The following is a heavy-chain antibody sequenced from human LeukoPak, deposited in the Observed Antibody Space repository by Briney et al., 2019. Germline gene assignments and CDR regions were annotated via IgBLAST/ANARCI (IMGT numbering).Heavy chain of an antibody. V-gene: IGHV3-23*01. CDR1: GFTFRTYA. D-gene: IGHD6-19*01. J-gene: IGHJ4*02. Sequence: SGGSLRLSCAASGFTFRTYAMNWVRQAPAKGLEWVSTIGGGGPTTDYADSVKDRFTISRDNSKNTLYLQMNSLRAEDTAVYFCARGFLGGTDQYFDSWGQGTLVTVSS. CDR2: IGGGGPTT. CDR3: ARGFLGGTDQYFDS.